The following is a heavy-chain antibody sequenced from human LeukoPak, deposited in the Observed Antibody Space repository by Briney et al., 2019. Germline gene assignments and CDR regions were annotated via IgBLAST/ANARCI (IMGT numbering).Heavy chain of an antibody. D-gene: IGHD5-18*01. V-gene: IGHV4-34*01. Sequence: PSETLSLTCAVYGGSFSGYYWSWIRQPPGKGLEWIGEINHSGSTNYNPSLKSRVTISVDTSKNQFSLKLSPVTAADTAVYYCARGRYSYGYWGQGTLVTVSS. CDR3: ARGRYSYGY. CDR2: INHSGST. CDR1: GGSFSGYY. J-gene: IGHJ4*02.